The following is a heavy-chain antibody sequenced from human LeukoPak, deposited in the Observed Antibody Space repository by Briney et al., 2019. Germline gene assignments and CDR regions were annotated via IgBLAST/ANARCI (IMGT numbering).Heavy chain of an antibody. CDR2: INWNGGST. D-gene: IGHD3-16*01. CDR3: ARVPGYDYVWGTDY. J-gene: IGHJ4*02. Sequence: GGSLRLSCAASGFTFDDYGMSWVRQAPGKGLEWVSGINWNGGSTGYADSVKGRFTISRDNAKNSLYLQMNSLRAEDTALYYRARVPGYDYVWGTDYWGQGTLVTVSS. V-gene: IGHV3-20*04. CDR1: GFTFDDYG.